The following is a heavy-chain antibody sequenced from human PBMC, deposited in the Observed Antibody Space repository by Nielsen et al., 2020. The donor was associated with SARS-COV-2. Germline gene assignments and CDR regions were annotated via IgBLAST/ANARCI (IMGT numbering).Heavy chain of an antibody. V-gene: IGHV4-31*03. CDR1: GGSISSGGFY. CDR2: IYYSGST. Sequence: SETLSLTCTVSGGSISSGGFYWSWIRQHPGKGLEWIGYIYYSGSTYYNPSLKSRLTMSVDTSKNQFSLKLSSVTAADTAVYYCARESSGYDHYNYGMDVRGQGTTVTVSS. D-gene: IGHD5-12*01. CDR3: ARESSGYDHYNYGMDV. J-gene: IGHJ6*02.